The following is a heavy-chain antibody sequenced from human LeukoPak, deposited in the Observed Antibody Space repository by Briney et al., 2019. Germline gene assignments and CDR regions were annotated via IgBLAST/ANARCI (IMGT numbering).Heavy chain of an antibody. CDR1: GFTFSSYA. CDR3: AKVLAYGGDGDYFDY. J-gene: IGHJ4*02. V-gene: IGHV3-23*01. CDR2: ISGSGGST. D-gene: IGHD4-23*01. Sequence: GGSLRLSCAASGFTFSSYAMSWVRQAPGKGLEWVSAISGSGGSTYYADSVKGRFTISRDNSKNTLYLQMNSLRAEDTAVYYCAKVLAYGGDGDYFDYWGQGTLVTVSS.